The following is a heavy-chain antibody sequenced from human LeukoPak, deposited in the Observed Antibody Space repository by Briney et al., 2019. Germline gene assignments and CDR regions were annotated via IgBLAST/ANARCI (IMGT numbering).Heavy chain of an antibody. D-gene: IGHD3-10*01. V-gene: IGHV1-8*01. Sequence: ASVKVSCKASGYTFTSYDINWVRQATGQGLEWMGWMNPNSGNTGYAQKFQGRVTMTRNTSISTAYMGLSSLRSEDTAVYYCARGGNYYGSGSYYTEYNWFDPWGQGTLVTVSS. CDR3: ARGGNYYGSGSYYTEYNWFDP. J-gene: IGHJ5*02. CDR2: MNPNSGNT. CDR1: GYTFTSYD.